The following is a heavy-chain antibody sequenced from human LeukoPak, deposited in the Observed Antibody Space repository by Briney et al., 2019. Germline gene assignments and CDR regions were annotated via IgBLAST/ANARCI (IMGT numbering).Heavy chain of an antibody. CDR3: AKESGYDVDLEY. CDR2: INTDGSTT. Sequence: PGGSLRLSCAGSGFTFSTYWMHWVRHAAGGGLVWVAGINTDGSTTIYADSVKGRFTISRDNAKNTLYLQMSGLRAEDTAVYYCAKESGYDVDLEYWGQGALVTVSS. J-gene: IGHJ4*02. CDR1: GFTFSTYW. D-gene: IGHD5-12*01. V-gene: IGHV3-74*01.